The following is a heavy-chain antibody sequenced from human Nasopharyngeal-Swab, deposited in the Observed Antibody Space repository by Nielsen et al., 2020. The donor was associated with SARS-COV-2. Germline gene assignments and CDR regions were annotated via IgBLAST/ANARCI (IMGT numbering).Heavy chain of an antibody. D-gene: IGHD5-24*01. CDR3: ASTGQRDWLDP. J-gene: IGHJ5*02. CDR1: GFTFSSYA. V-gene: IGHV3-64*01. Sequence: GGSLRLSCAASGFTFSSYAMHWVRQAPGKGLEYVSAISSNGGSTYYANSVKGRFTISRDNSKNTLYLQMGSLRAEDMAVYYCASTGQRDWLDPWGQGTLVTVSS. CDR2: ISSNGGST.